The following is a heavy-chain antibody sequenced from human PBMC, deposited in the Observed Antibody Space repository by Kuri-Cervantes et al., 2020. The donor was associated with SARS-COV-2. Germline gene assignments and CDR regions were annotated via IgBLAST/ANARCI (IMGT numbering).Heavy chain of an antibody. D-gene: IGHD6-19*01. CDR3: ARDPCRADIRGWKRPFDY. CDR2: MSFDGRNT. CDR1: GFFFNDYA. V-gene: IGHV3-30*14. J-gene: IGHJ4*02. Sequence: GGSLRLSCEASGFFFNDYAMDWVRQAPGKGLEWVAIMSFDGRNTRFADSVKGRFTISRDHSKNVVYLQMNSLRIEDTAEYICARDPCRADIRGWKRPFDYWGQGTLVTVSS.